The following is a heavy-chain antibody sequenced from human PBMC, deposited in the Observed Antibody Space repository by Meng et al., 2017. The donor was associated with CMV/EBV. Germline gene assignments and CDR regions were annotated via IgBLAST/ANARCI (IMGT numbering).Heavy chain of an antibody. CDR2: ISATGTT. D-gene: IGHD3-3*01. V-gene: IGHV3-23*01. CDR1: GFTFSYYG. Sequence: SGFTFSYYGLTWVRQAPGKGLEWVSGISATGTTYYPDSVKGRFTISRDNSKNTVDLQMDSLRAEDTAVYYCAKGPNAHSGFYTTFFDSWGQGTLVTVSS. CDR3: AKGPNAHSGFYTTFFDS. J-gene: IGHJ4*02.